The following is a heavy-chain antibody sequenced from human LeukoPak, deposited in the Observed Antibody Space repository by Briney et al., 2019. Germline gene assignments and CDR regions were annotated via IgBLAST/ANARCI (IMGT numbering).Heavy chain of an antibody. Sequence: KCGESLKISCKGSGYSFTNYWIAWVRQMPGKGLEWMGIIYPGDSDTRYSPSFQGQVTISADKSISTACLQWSSLKASDTAMYYCARHVVEGAITSWFDPWGQGTLVTASS. J-gene: IGHJ5*02. CDR1: GYSFTNYW. D-gene: IGHD1-26*01. V-gene: IGHV5-51*01. CDR3: ARHVVEGAITSWFDP. CDR2: IYPGDSDT.